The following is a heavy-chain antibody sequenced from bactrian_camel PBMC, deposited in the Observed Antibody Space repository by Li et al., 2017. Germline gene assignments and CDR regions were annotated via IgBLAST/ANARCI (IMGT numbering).Heavy chain of an antibody. CDR1: GFRFGDYP. V-gene: IGHV3S33*01. J-gene: IGHJ6*01. CDR2: IDYSGAT. D-gene: IGHD3*01. Sequence: HVQLVESGGGLVQPGGSLRLTCAASGFRFGDYPMSWVRQAPGKALEWLAQIDYSGATYYADSVKGRFTISRDNAKNTLYLQMNSLKPEDTAMYYCAADRALDDDCYVGSLYTDFAYWGQGTQVTVS. CDR3: AADRALDDDCYVGSLYTDFAY.